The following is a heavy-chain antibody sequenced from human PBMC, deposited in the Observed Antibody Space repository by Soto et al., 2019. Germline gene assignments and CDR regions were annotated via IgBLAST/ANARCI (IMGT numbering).Heavy chain of an antibody. J-gene: IGHJ4*02. D-gene: IGHD1-26*01. V-gene: IGHV1-2*02. CDR3: ARDLAKGGGSAGFDY. Sequence: SVKVSCKASGYTFTVYYMHWVRQAPGQGLEWMGWINPKSGGTMYPQKFQGRVTMTWDTSISTAYMALTRLRSDDTAVYYCARDLAKGGGSAGFDYWGQGTLVTVSS. CDR2: INPKSGGT. CDR1: GYTFTVYY.